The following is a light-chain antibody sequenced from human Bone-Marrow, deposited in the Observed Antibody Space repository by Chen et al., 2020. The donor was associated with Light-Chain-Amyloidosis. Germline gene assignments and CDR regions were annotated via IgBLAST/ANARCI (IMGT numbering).Light chain of an antibody. Sequence: SYELTQSPSVSVSPGQTARITCSGDDLPTKYAYWYQQKPGQAPVLVIHRDTGRPSGISERFSGSSSGTTATLTISGVQAEDEADYHCQSADSSGTYEVIFGGGTKLTVL. CDR1: DLPTKY. CDR2: RDT. V-gene: IGLV3-25*03. CDR3: QSADSSGTYEVI. J-gene: IGLJ2*01.